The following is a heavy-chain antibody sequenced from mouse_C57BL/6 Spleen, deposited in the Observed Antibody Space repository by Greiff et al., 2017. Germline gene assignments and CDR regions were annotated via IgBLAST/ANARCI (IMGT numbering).Heavy chain of an antibody. CDR3: ARSYYYGSSYVNYYAMDY. D-gene: IGHD1-1*01. V-gene: IGHV1-47*01. CDR1: GYTFTTYP. Sequence: QVQLQQSGPELVKPGASVKMSCKASGYTFTTYPIEWMKQNHGKSLEWIGNFHPYNDDTKYNEKFKGKATLTVEKSSSTAYMQLSSLTSEDSAVYFCARSYYYGSSYVNYYAMDYWGQGTSVTVSS. CDR2: FHPYNDDT. J-gene: IGHJ4*01.